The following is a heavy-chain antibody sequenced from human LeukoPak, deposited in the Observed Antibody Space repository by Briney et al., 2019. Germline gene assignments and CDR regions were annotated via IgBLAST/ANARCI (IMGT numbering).Heavy chain of an antibody. Sequence: GGSLRLSCAASGFTFSSYWMSWVRQAPGKGLEWVSNIKNDGSEEYYADSVKGRFTISRDNAKNSLYLQMNSLRAEDTAVYCCARGRWSFDYWGQGTLVTVSS. D-gene: IGHD3-3*01. J-gene: IGHJ4*02. CDR1: GFTFSSYW. V-gene: IGHV3-7*01. CDR3: ARGRWSFDY. CDR2: IKNDGSEE.